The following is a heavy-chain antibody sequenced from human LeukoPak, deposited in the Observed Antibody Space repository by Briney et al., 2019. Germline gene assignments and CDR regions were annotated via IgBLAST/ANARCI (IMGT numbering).Heavy chain of an antibody. CDR1: GGSISSGSYY. Sequence: SETLSLTCTVSGGSISSGSYYWSWIRQPAGTGLEWIGRIYTSGSTNYNPSLKSRVTISVDTSKNQFSLKLSSVTAADTAVYYCARGGYCGGDCYFYYWGQGTLVTVSS. CDR2: IYTSGST. V-gene: IGHV4-61*02. D-gene: IGHD2-21*02. CDR3: ARGGYCGGDCYFYY. J-gene: IGHJ4*02.